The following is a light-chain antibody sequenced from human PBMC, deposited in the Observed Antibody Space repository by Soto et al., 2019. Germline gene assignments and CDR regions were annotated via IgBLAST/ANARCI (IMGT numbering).Light chain of an antibody. V-gene: IGLV1-44*01. J-gene: IGLJ2*01. CDR3: ATWDDSLNVV. CDR1: TSNIGTHT. Sequence: QSVLTQSPSASGTPGQRVSISCSGSTSNIGTHTVNWYQHVPGTAPKLLIYSDNQRPSAVPGRFSGSKSGTSASLAISGLPSEDEADYYCATWDDSLNVVFGGGTKLTVL. CDR2: SDN.